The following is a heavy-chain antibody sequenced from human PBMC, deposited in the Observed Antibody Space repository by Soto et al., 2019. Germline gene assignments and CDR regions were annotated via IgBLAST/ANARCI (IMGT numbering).Heavy chain of an antibody. V-gene: IGHV1-3*01. Sequence: QVQLVQSGAEVKKPGASVKVSCKASGYTFTSYAMHWVRQAPGQRLARMGWINAGNGNTKYSQKLQGRVTITRDTSASTAYRALSSLRSVGTSVYYCATSLEDYGILTGYYPAENYYYYYYMDVWGKGTTVTVSS. J-gene: IGHJ6*03. D-gene: IGHD3-9*01. CDR3: ATSLEDYGILTGYYPAENYYYYYYMDV. CDR1: GYTFTSYA. CDR2: INAGNGNT.